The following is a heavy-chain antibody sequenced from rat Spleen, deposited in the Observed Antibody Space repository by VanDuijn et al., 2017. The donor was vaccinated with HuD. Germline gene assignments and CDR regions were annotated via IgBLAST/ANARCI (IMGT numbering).Heavy chain of an antibody. CDR3: ARQLYYGYNHFDY. V-gene: IGHV2-1*01. CDR1: GFSLISHT. D-gene: IGHD1-9*01. Sequence: QVQLKESGPGLVQPSQTLSLTCTVSGFSLISHTVHWVRQPPGKGLEWMGAMWNGGGTDYNSAFKSRLSFSRDTSKSQIFLKMNSLQTDDTAKYFCARQLYYGYNHFDYWGQGLMVTVSS. J-gene: IGHJ2*01. CDR2: MWNGGGT.